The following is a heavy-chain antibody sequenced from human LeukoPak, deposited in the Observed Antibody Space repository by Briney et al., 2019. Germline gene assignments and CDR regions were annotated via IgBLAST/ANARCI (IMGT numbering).Heavy chain of an antibody. Sequence: LETLSLTCTVSGGSISSYYWSWLRQPPGKGLEWIGEINHSGSTKYNPSLKSRVTISVDTSKNQFSLKVSSVTAADTAVYYCARGQSDSGYVYWGQGALVTVSS. CDR2: INHSGST. CDR3: ARGQSDSGYVY. V-gene: IGHV4-34*01. CDR1: GGSISSYY. D-gene: IGHD5-12*01. J-gene: IGHJ4*02.